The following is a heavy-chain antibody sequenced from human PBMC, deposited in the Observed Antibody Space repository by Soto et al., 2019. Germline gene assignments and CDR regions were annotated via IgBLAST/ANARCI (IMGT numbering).Heavy chain of an antibody. Sequence: SETLSLTCTVSGGSISSYYWSWIRQPPGKGLEWIGYIYYSGSTNYNPSLKSRVTISVDTSKNQFSLKLSSVTAADTAVYYCAREVNTSFGVPHKGSWSMDVWGKGTTVTVSS. CDR3: AREVNTSFGVPHKGSWSMDV. V-gene: IGHV4-59*01. J-gene: IGHJ6*04. D-gene: IGHD3-3*01. CDR1: GGSISSYY. CDR2: IYYSGST.